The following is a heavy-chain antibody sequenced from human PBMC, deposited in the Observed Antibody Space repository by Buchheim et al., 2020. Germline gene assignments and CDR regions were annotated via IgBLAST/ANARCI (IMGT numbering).Heavy chain of an antibody. V-gene: IGHV3-48*01. CDR1: GFTFSSYS. CDR3: TRGQAAPSDY. Sequence: EVQLVESGGGLVQLGGSLRLSCAASGFTFSSYSMNWVRQAPGKGLEWVSYISSSSDSIYYADSVEGRFTISRDNAKNSLYLQMNSLRAEDTAVYYCTRGQAAPSDYWGQGAL. D-gene: IGHD2-15*01. J-gene: IGHJ4*02. CDR2: ISSSSDSI.